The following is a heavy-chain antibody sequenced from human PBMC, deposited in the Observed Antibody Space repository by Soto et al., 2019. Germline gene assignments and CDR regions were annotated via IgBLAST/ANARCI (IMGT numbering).Heavy chain of an antibody. J-gene: IGHJ6*02. D-gene: IGHD3-10*01. V-gene: IGHV4-31*03. CDR3: ARDLFRGSGSYYIAPRYYYGMDV. Sequence: PSETLSLTCTVSGGSISSGGYYWSWIRQHPGKGLEWIGYIYYSGSTYYNPSLKSRVTISVDTSKNQFSLKLSSVTAADTAVYYCARDLFRGSGSYYIAPRYYYGMDVWGQGTTVTVSS. CDR2: IYYSGST. CDR1: GGSISSGGYY.